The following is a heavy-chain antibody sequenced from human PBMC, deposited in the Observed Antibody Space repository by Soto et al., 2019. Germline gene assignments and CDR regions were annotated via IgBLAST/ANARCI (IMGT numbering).Heavy chain of an antibody. Sequence: QVQLVESGGGVVQPGRSLRLSCAASGFTFSSYAMHWVRQAPGKGLEWVAVISYDGSNKYYEDSVKGRFTISRDNSKNTLYLQMNSVRAEDTAGYYCGRETGWFVEYGEVILDYWGQGTLVTVSS. V-gene: IGHV3-30-3*01. CDR3: GRETGWFVEYGEVILDY. CDR1: GFTFSSYA. J-gene: IGHJ4*02. D-gene: IGHD3-10*01. CDR2: ISYDGSNK.